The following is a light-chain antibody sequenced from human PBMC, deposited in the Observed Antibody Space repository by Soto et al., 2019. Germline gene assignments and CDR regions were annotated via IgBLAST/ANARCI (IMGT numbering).Light chain of an antibody. J-gene: IGKJ4*01. CDR2: DTF. Sequence: DIQMTQPPSSLSASTGDRVTITCRASQYISSWLAWYQQKPGKAPKLLMFDTFSLESGVPSRLSGSRSGTEFTLTISSLQPDDYATYYCQPYNSYSPLTFGGGTKVEIK. V-gene: IGKV1-5*01. CDR1: QYISSW. CDR3: QPYNSYSPLT.